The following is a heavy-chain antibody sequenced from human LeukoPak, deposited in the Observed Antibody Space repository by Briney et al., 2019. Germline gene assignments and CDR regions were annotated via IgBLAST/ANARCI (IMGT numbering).Heavy chain of an antibody. D-gene: IGHD6-13*01. CDR1: GFTFSSFA. V-gene: IGHV3-21*01. J-gene: IGHJ5*02. CDR2: ISSSSSYI. Sequence: GGSLRLSCAASGFTFSSFAINWVRQAPGKGLEWVSSISSSSSYIYYADSVKGRFTISRDNAKNSLYLQMNSLRAEDTAVYYCARDRQQLAPNWFDPWGQGTLVTVSS. CDR3: ARDRQQLAPNWFDP.